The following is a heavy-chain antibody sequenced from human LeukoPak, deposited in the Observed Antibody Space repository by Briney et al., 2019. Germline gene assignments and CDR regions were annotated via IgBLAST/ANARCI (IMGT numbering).Heavy chain of an antibody. CDR2: FDPEDGKT. J-gene: IGHJ4*02. CDR1: GYIHTELL. V-gene: IGHV1-24*01. D-gene: IGHD1-7*01. Sequence: ASVKVCCKVSGYIHTELLVHWVRQTPGKGREWMGGFDPEDGKTIYAQKFQGRVTMTEDTSTDTAYMELSSLRPEDTAVYYCARGTGTTGYFDYWGQGTLVTVSS. CDR3: ARGTGTTGYFDY.